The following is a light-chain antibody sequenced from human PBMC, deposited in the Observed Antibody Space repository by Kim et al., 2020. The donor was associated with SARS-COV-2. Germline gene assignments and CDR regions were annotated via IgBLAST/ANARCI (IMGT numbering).Light chain of an antibody. J-gene: IGKJ2*01. CDR3: KRSRNWPPT. CDR2: DAS. Sequence: SVAPGESATLSCRASQNIWTGVAWYQQRGGQAPRLLIVDASTRTNGAPARFSGSGSGTEFTLTITSLQPEDSAVYYCKRSRNWPPTFGQGTKLEI. CDR1: QNIWTG. V-gene: IGKV3-15*01.